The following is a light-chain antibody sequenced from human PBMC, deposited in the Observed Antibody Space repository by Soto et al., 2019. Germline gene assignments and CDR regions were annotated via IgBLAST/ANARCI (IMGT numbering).Light chain of an antibody. CDR1: QGIYSY. CDR2: KAS. J-gene: IGKJ4*01. V-gene: IGKV1-9*01. Sequence: IQLTQSPSFLSASVGDRVTISCRASQGIYSYLSWYQQKPGKAPELLLYKASTLKSGVPSRFSGSGSGTEFTLTISSLQPEDSATYYCQQLSSYPVTFGGGTKVEI. CDR3: QQLSSYPVT.